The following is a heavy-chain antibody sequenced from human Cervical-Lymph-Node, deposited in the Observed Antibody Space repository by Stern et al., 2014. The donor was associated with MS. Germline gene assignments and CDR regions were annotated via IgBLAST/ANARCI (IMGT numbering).Heavy chain of an antibody. CDR3: ARGYYYFDY. CDR1: GFTFSSYS. CDR2: ISSSSSTI. Sequence: VQLVQSGGGLVQPGGSLRLSCAASGFTFSSYSMSWVLQAPGKGLEWVSYISSSSSTIYYADSVKGRFTISRDNAKNSLYLQMHSLRAEDTAVYYCARGYYYFDYWGQGTLVTVSS. V-gene: IGHV3-48*01. J-gene: IGHJ4*02. D-gene: IGHD5-18*01.